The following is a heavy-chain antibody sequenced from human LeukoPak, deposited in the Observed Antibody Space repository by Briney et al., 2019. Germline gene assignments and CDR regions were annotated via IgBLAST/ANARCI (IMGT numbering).Heavy chain of an antibody. Sequence: HPGGSLRLSCAASGFTFSSYAMSWVRQAPGKGLEWVSAISGSGGSTYYADSVKGRFTISRDNSKNTLYLQMNSLRAEDTAVYYCAKAGGRWFFGVVRRLDYYYGMDVWGQGTTVTVSS. CDR1: GFTFSSYA. J-gene: IGHJ6*02. CDR2: ISGSGGST. V-gene: IGHV3-23*01. D-gene: IGHD3-3*01. CDR3: AKAGGRWFFGVVRRLDYYYGMDV.